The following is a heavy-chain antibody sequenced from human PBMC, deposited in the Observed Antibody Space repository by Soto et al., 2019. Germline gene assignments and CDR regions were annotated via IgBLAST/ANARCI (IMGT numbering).Heavy chain of an antibody. J-gene: IGHJ6*03. CDR1: GFTFSDYY. CDR3: ARDCSSTSCYWSYYYYYMDV. CDR2: ISSSGSTI. V-gene: IGHV3-11*01. Sequence: GGSLRLSCAASGFTFSDYYMSWIRQAPGKGLEWVSYISSSGSTIYYADSVKGRFTISRDNAKNSLYLQMNSLRAEDTAVYYCARDCSSTSCYWSYYYYYMDVWGKGTTVTVSS. D-gene: IGHD2-2*01.